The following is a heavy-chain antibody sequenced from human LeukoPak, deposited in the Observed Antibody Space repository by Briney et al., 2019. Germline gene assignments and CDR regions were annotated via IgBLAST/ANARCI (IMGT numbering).Heavy chain of an antibody. CDR1: GFTFSSYA. CDR2: ISGSGGST. Sequence: GGSLRLSCAASGFTFSSYAMSWVRQAPGKGLEWVSAISGSGGSTYYADSVKGRFTISRDNAKNSLYLQMNSLRAEDTALYYCAKDTAGYSSSWYAFDIWGQGTMVTVSS. D-gene: IGHD6-13*01. V-gene: IGHV3-23*01. CDR3: AKDTAGYSSSWYAFDI. J-gene: IGHJ3*02.